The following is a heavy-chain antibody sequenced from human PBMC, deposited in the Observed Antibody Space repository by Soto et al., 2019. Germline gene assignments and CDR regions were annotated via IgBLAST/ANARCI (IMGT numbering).Heavy chain of an antibody. D-gene: IGHD3-9*01. J-gene: IGHJ6*02. Sequence: VSGPYAGEPTETLTLTCTVSGFSLTTGKMGVSWIRQPPGKALEWLAHIFSDNERSYSTSLQGRLTISKDTSGSQVVLSMTNVDPVDTATYYCARMKVDSYQFYYAMDVWGQGATVTVSS. CDR3: ARMKVDSYQFYYAMDV. CDR1: GFSLTTGKMG. V-gene: IGHV2-26*01. CDR2: IFSDNER.